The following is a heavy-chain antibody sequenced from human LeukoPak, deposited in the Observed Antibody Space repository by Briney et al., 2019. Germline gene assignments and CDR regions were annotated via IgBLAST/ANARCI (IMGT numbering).Heavy chain of an antibody. CDR1: GFTFSSYW. CDR3: ASARGGRSGAYYFDY. D-gene: IGHD3-3*01. V-gene: IGHV3-7*01. J-gene: IGHJ4*02. CDR2: IKQDGSEK. Sequence: GGSLRLSCAASGFTFSSYWMSWVRQAPGKGLEWVANIKQDGSEKYYVDSVKGRFTISRDNAKNSLYLQMNSLRAEDTAVYYCASARGGRSGAYYFDYWGQGTLVTVSS.